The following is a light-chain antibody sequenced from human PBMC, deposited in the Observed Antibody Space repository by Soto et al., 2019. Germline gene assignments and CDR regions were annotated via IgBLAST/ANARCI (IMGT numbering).Light chain of an antibody. Sequence: EIVLTQSPATLSLSPVERATLSCIAGQSVSSYLAWYQQKPGQAPRLLIYDASNRATGIPARFSGSGSGTDFTLTISSLEPEDFAVYYCQQRSNWPPWTFGQGTKVDIK. V-gene: IGKV3-11*01. CDR2: DAS. CDR3: QQRSNWPPWT. J-gene: IGKJ1*01. CDR1: QSVSSY.